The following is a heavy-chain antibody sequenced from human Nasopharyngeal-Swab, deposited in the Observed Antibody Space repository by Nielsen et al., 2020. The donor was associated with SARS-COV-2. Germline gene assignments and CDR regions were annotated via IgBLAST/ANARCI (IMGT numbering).Heavy chain of an antibody. V-gene: IGHV5-51*01. CDR3: ARIMVQGVISYYYYGMDV. D-gene: IGHD3-10*01. CDR2: IYPGDSDT. J-gene: IGHJ6*02. Sequence: VRQMPGKGLEWMGIIYPGDSDTRYSPSFQGQVTISADKSISTAYLQWSSLKASDTAMYYCARIMVQGVISYYYYGMDVWGQGTTVTVSS.